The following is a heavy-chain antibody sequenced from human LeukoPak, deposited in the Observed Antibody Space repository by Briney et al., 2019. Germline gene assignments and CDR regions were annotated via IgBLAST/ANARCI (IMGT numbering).Heavy chain of an antibody. CDR1: GFTFSNAW. Sequence: PGGSLRLSCAASGFTFSNAWMSWVRQAPGKGLEWVGRIKSKPDGGTTDYAAPVKGRFTISRDDSKNMLYLQMNSLKTEDTAVYYCTTLSQDYDFWSGYSRDDYYYMDVWGKGTTVTVSS. V-gene: IGHV3-15*01. D-gene: IGHD3-3*01. J-gene: IGHJ6*03. CDR2: IKSKPDGGTT. CDR3: TTLSQDYDFWSGYSRDDYYYMDV.